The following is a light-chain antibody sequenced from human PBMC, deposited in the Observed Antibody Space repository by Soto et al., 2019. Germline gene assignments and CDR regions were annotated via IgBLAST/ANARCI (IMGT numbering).Light chain of an antibody. J-gene: IGKJ1*01. CDR2: DAS. CDR1: QSVSSNF. Sequence: EIVFTQSPGTLSLSPGERATLSCRASQSVSSNFLAWYQEKPGQAPRLLIFDASSRATGIPDRFSGSGSGADFTLSISRLEPEDFAVYYCQQYGSSPRTFGQGTKVDIK. V-gene: IGKV3-20*01. CDR3: QQYGSSPRT.